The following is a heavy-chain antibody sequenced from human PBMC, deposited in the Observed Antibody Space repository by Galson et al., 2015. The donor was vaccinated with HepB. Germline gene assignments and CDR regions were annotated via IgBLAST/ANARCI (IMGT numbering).Heavy chain of an antibody. V-gene: IGHV3-48*04. CDR3: ATTKFGSGAYWTFDI. CDR1: GSTFSSYT. D-gene: IGHD4/OR15-4a*01. J-gene: IGHJ3*02. Sequence: SLRLSCAASGSTFSSYTMNWVRQTPGKGLQWVSYISTNGATIHYADSVKGRFTIARDNAKNTMWLQMDSLRAEDTAVYYWATTKFGSGAYWTFDIWGQGTLVTVSS. CDR2: ISTNGATI.